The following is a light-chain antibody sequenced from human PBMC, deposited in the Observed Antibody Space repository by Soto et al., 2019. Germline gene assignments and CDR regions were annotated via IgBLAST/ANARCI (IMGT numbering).Light chain of an antibody. J-gene: IGKJ2*02. CDR1: QSVDTM. Sequence: EIVLTQSPASLYLSAGERVTLSCRASQSVDTMVACYQQQVGRTPRLLIYETSNMATSVPGRFSGSGSGTVFTHTISRLEHEDFAVYFCLIRMDWAPFKCAFGQGTKLEV. CDR2: ETS. CDR3: LIRMDWAPFKCA. V-gene: IGKV3-11*01.